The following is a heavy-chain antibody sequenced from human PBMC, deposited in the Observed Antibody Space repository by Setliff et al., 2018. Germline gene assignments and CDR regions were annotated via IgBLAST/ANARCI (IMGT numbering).Heavy chain of an antibody. CDR1: GGGSINNYY. Sequence: SETLSLTCTVSGGGSINNYYWSWVRQSPGKGLEWIGFVHFGGDTNYNPSLKSRVTMSXXXSNXXXSXXXXXVXXXXTAVYFCARQPSSGAYYNPRPYYFDYWGQGTLVTVSS. V-gene: IGHV4-59*01. CDR3: ARQPSSGAYYNPRPYYFDY. CDR2: VHFGGDT. D-gene: IGHD3-10*01. J-gene: IGHJ4*02.